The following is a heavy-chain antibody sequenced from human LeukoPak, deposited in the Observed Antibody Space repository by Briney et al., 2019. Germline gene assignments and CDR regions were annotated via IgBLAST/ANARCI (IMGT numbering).Heavy chain of an antibody. V-gene: IGHV4-39*01. CDR1: GDSISSSSTY. CDR3: ASVYYYGSGSYYKPYYYYYYMDV. CDR2: IYYSGST. J-gene: IGHJ6*03. Sequence: SETLSLTCSVSGDSISSSSTYWGWIRQPPGKGLEWIGSIYYSGSTYYNTSLKSRVTISVDTSKNQFSLKLSSVTAADTAVYYCASVYYYGSGSYYKPYYYYYYMDVWGKGTTVTVSS. D-gene: IGHD3-10*01.